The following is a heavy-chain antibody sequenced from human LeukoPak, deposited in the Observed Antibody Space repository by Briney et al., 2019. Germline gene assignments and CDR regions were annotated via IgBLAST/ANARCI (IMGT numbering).Heavy chain of an antibody. J-gene: IGHJ4*02. D-gene: IGHD6-13*01. CDR1: GFTFSSYG. Sequence: GGSLRLSCAASGFTFSSYGMHWVRQAPGKGLEWVAFIRYDGSNKYYADSVKGRFTISRDNSKNTLYLQMNSLRAEDTAVYYWAKDRDSSSWYFDYWGQGTLVTVSS. CDR2: IRYDGSNK. V-gene: IGHV3-30*02. CDR3: AKDRDSSSWYFDY.